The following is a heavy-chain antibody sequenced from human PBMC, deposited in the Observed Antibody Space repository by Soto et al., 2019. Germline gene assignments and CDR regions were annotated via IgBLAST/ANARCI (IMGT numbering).Heavy chain of an antibody. V-gene: IGHV4-4*02. CDR1: GGSISSSNW. D-gene: IGHD5-12*01. Sequence: QVQLQESGPGLVKPSGTLSLTCAVSGGSISSSNWWSWVRQPPGKGLEWIGEIYHSGGTNYNPSLKSRVTISVHKSKTHFSLKLSSVTAADTAVYFCARGGGYDFFDYWGQGTLVTVSS. CDR2: IYHSGGT. J-gene: IGHJ4*02. CDR3: ARGGGYDFFDY.